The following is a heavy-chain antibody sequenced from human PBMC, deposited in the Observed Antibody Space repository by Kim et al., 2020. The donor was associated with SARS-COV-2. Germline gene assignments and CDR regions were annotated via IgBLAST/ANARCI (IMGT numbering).Heavy chain of an antibody. D-gene: IGHD6-13*01. J-gene: IGHJ4*02. Sequence: GGSLRLSCAASGFTFSSYSMHWVRQAPGKGLVWVSCIKSDGRSIRYADSVKGRFTISRDNAKNTLYLQMNSRRAEDTAVYYGARDSVAAAGDFDYWGQGTLVTVSS. CDR2: IKSDGRSI. CDR3: ARDSVAAAGDFDY. CDR1: GFTFSSYS. V-gene: IGHV3-74*01.